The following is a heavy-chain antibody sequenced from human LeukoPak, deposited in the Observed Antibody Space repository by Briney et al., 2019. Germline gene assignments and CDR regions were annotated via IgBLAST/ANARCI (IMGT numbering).Heavy chain of an antibody. V-gene: IGHV4-59*01. CDR1: GGSISSYY. CDR2: IYYSGST. CDR3: ASLPYRYCSSTSCYPYYFDY. D-gene: IGHD2-2*01. J-gene: IGHJ4*02. Sequence: PSETLSLTCTVSGGSISSYYWSWIRQPPGKGLEWIGYIYYSGSTNYNPSLKSRVTISVDTSKNQFSLKLSSVTAADTAVYYCASLPYRYCSSTSCYPYYFDYWGQGTLVTVSS.